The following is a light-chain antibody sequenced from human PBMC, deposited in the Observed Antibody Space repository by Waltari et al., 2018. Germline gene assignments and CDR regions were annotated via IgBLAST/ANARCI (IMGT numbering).Light chain of an antibody. CDR2: WAS. J-gene: IGKJ1*01. CDR3: QQYSSAPWT. V-gene: IGKV4-1*01. CDR1: QSVLYTPNTKNY. Sequence: DIVMTQSPASLAVSLGERATINCKSSQSVLYTPNTKNYFAWYQPKPGQPPKLLIYWASTRDSGVPDRFSGSWSGTDFTLTISSLQADDVAVYYCQQYSSAPWTFGQGTKVEIK.